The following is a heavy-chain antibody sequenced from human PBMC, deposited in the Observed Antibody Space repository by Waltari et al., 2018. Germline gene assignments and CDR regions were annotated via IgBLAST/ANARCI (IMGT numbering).Heavy chain of an antibody. CDR1: GGSFSGYY. Sequence: QVQLQQWGAGLLKPSETLSLTCAVYGGSFSGYYWSWIRQPPGKGLEGIGEINHSGSTNYNPALKSRVTISVDTSKNQFSLKLSSVTAADTAVYYCATEENGGAFDIWGQGTMVTVSS. D-gene: IGHD3-10*01. CDR2: INHSGST. V-gene: IGHV4-34*01. CDR3: ATEENGGAFDI. J-gene: IGHJ3*02.